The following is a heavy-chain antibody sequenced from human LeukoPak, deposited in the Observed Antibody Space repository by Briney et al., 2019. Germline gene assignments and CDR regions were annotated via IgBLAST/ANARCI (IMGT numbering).Heavy chain of an antibody. V-gene: IGHV1-69*13. CDR1: GGTFSSYA. CDR2: IIPIFGTA. D-gene: IGHD3-10*01. J-gene: IGHJ6*03. Sequence: ASVKVSCKASGGTFSSYAISWVRQAPGQGLEWMGGIIPIFGTANYAQKFQGRVTITADESTSTAYMELSSLRPEDTAVYYCARGGRMYYYGSGSYYNDYYYYYYMDVWGKGTTVTISS. CDR3: ARGGRMYYYGSGSYYNDYYYYYYMDV.